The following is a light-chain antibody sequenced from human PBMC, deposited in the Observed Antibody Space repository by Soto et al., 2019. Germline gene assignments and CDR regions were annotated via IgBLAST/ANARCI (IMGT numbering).Light chain of an antibody. CDR3: QQRSNWPPLYT. CDR1: QTVSSY. CDR2: DAS. J-gene: IGKJ2*01. Sequence: EIVLTQSPATLSLSPGERVTLSCRASQTVSSYLAWYQQKPGQAPRLLIYDASKRASGIPARFSGSGSGTDFTLTISSLEPEEFAVYFCQQRSNWPPLYTFGQGTKLEIK. V-gene: IGKV3-11*01.